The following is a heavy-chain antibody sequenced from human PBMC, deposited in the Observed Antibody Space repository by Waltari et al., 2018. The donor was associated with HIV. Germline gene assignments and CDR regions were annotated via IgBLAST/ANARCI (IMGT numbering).Heavy chain of an antibody. Sequence: QVQLVQSGAEVKKPGASVQVSCKASGYPFTSYAMHWLRPAPGQRLEWMGWINAGNGNTKYSQKFQGRVTITRDTSASTAYMELSSLRSEDTAVYYCARDYLPHTVPVRWYNWFDPWGQGTLVTVSS. CDR3: ARDYLPHTVPVRWYNWFDP. CDR1: GYPFTSYA. J-gene: IGHJ5*02. D-gene: IGHD3-10*01. V-gene: IGHV1-3*01. CDR2: INAGNGNT.